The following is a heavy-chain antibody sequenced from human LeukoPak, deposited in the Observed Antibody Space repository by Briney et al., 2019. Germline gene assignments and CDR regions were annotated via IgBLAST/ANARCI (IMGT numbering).Heavy chain of an antibody. CDR2: INAGNGNT. V-gene: IGHV1-3*01. CDR3: ARDLPYYDFWSGYSPDFDY. CDR1: GYTFTSYA. D-gene: IGHD3-3*01. J-gene: IGHJ4*02. Sequence: GASVTVSCKASGYTFTSYAMHWVRQAPGQRLEWMGWINAGNGNTKYSQKFQGRVTITRDTSASTAYMELSSLRSEDTAVYYCARDLPYYDFWSGYSPDFDYWGQGTLVTVSS.